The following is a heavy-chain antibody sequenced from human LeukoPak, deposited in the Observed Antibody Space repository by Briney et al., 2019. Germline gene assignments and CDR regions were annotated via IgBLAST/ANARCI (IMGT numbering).Heavy chain of an antibody. D-gene: IGHD5-12*01. CDR2: IWYDGSNK. J-gene: IGHJ4*02. CDR1: GFTFSSYG. V-gene: IGHV3-33*01. Sequence: GRSLRLSCAASGFTFSSYGMHWVRQAPGKGLEWVAVIWYDGSNKYYADFVKGRFTISRDNSKNTLYQQMYSLGAEDTAVYYCARDYDHSFDYWGQGILVTVSS. CDR3: ARDYDHSFDY.